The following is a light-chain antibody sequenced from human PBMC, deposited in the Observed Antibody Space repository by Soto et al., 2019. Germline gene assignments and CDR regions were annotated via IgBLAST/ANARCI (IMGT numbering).Light chain of an antibody. J-gene: IGKJ5*01. CDR3: QQYGSSPPWT. CDR1: QSVSSKY. V-gene: IGKV3-20*01. CDR2: GAS. Sequence: IVLTQSPGSLSLSPGERATLYCRTSQSVSSKYLGWYQQKPGQAPRLLIYGASSRANGIPDRFSGSGSGTDFTLAISRLEPEDFAVYYCQQYGSSPPWTFGQGTRLEIK.